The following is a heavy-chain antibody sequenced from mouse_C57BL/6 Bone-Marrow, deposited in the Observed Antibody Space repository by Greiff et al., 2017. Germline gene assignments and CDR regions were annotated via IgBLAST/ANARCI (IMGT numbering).Heavy chain of an antibody. CDR2: INPSTGGT. V-gene: IGHV1-53*01. Sequence: VQLQQPGTELVKPGASVKLSCKASGYTFTSYWMHWVKQRPGQGLEWIGNINPSTGGTNSNEKFKSKATLTVDKSSSTAYMQLRSLTAEDSAVYYGARLGYGSSDGDCFDYGGQGTTLTVSS. CDR1: GYTFTSYW. J-gene: IGHJ2*01. D-gene: IGHD1-1*01. CDR3: ARLGYGSSDGDCFDY.